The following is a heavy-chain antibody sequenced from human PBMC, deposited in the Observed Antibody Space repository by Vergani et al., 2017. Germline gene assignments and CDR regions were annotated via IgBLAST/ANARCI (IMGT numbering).Heavy chain of an antibody. CDR3: ARSLVAGKGGY. V-gene: IGHV3-74*03. Sequence: DVDLVESGGGFVQPGGSRRLSCAASGFSFRTFSMFWVRQPPGKGLAWVSKISPDGRTTEYADSVSGRFTISRDNAKNSLYLEMNSLRVEDTAVYFCARSLVAGKGGYWGQGTRVAVSS. D-gene: IGHD6-19*01. CDR1: GFSFRTFS. CDR2: ISPDGRTT. J-gene: IGHJ4*02.